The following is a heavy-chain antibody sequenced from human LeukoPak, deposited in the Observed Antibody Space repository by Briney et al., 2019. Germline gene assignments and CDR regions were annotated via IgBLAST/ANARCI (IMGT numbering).Heavy chain of an antibody. J-gene: IGHJ6*02. CDR3: ATAPILRGEGGEHYKYGMDV. V-gene: IGHV4-4*02. CDR2: IYYNGTP. CDR1: VGSISSGNW. D-gene: IGHD2-2*02. Sequence: SETLSLTCAVSVGSISSGNWWSWVRQSPGKGLEWIGEIYYNGTPNYSPSLKSRVTISADTFKNHFSLKLTSVTAADTAVYYCATAPILRGEGGEHYKYGMDVWGQGTTVIVSS.